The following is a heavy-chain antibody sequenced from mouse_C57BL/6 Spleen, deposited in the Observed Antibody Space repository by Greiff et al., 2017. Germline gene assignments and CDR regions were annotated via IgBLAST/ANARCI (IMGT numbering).Heavy chain of an antibody. CDR2: ISSGSSTI. J-gene: IGHJ1*03. D-gene: IGHD2-4*01. Sequence: EVMLVESGGGLVKPGGSLKLSCAASGFTFSDYGMHWVRQAPEKGLAWVAYISSGSSTIYYADTVKGRFTISRDNAKNTLFLQMTSLRSEDTAMYYCARKEDYDYDVGDWYFDVWGTGTTVTVSS. CDR1: GFTFSDYG. V-gene: IGHV5-17*01. CDR3: ARKEDYDYDVGDWYFDV.